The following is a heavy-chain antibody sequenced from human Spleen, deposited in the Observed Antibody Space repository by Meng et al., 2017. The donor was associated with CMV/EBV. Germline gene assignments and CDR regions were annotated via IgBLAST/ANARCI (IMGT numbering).Heavy chain of an antibody. J-gene: IGHJ5*02. CDR1: GFTFSSYV. CDR2: LSGSGRNT. Sequence: GESLKISCAASGFTFSSYVMNWVRQAPGKGLEWVSSLSGSGRNTYYADSVKGRFTISRDNSKNILYLQINSLRAEDTAIYYCAKGLRDWSGWFAPWGQGTLVTVSS. CDR3: AKGLRDWSGWFAP. V-gene: IGHV3-23*01. D-gene: IGHD3/OR15-3a*01.